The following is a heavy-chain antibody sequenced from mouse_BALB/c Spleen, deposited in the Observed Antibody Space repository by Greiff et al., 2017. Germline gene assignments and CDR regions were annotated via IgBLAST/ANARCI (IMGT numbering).Heavy chain of an antibody. V-gene: IGHV1-20*02. CDR3: ASRGSSYGVAY. D-gene: IGHD1-1*01. CDR2: INPYNGDT. CDR1: GYSFTGYF. J-gene: IGHJ3*01. Sequence: VQLQQSGPELVKPGASVKISCTASGYSFTGYFMNWVMQSHGKSLEWIGRINPYNGDTFYNQKFKGKATLTVDKSSSTAHMELRSLSSEDSAVYYCASRGSSYGVAYWGQGTLVTVSA.